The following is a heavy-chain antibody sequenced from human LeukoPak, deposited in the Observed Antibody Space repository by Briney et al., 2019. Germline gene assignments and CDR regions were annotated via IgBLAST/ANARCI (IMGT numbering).Heavy chain of an antibody. CDR3: ARLVATTGLADWFDP. CDR2: IYYSGST. V-gene: IGHV4-59*08. CDR1: GGSISSYY. D-gene: IGHD6-13*01. Sequence: SETLSLTCTVSGGSISSYYWSWIRQPPGKGLEWIGYIYYSGSTNYNPSLKSRVSISVDTANNQFSLRLTSVSAADTAIYYCARLVATTGLADWFDPWGQGILVTVSS. J-gene: IGHJ5*02.